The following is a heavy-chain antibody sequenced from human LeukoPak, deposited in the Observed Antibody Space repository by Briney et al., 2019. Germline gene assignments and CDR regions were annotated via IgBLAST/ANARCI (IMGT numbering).Heavy chain of an antibody. CDR2: IRSKAYGGTT. Sequence: PGGSLRLSCTASGFTFGDYAMSWVRQAPGKGLEWVGFIRSKAYGGTTEYAASVKGRFTISRDDSKSIAYLQMNGLKTEDTAVYYCTRAIAVAVTDYYYYMDVWGKGTTVTVSS. CDR3: TRAIAVAVTDYYYYMDV. D-gene: IGHD6-19*01. J-gene: IGHJ6*03. CDR1: GFTFGDYA. V-gene: IGHV3-49*04.